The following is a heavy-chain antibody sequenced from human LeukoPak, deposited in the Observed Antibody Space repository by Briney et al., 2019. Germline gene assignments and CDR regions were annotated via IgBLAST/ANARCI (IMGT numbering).Heavy chain of an antibody. CDR2: IYYSGST. D-gene: IGHD5-12*01. CDR3: ASVPDIVATIKEKLRDY. V-gene: IGHV4-39*07. CDR1: GGSISSSSYY. J-gene: IGHJ4*02. Sequence: PSETLSLTCTVSGGSISSSSYYWGWIRQPPGKGLEWIGSIYYSGSTYYNPSLKSRVTISVDTSKNQFSLKLSSVTAADTAVYYCASVPDIVATIKEKLRDYWGQGTLVTVSS.